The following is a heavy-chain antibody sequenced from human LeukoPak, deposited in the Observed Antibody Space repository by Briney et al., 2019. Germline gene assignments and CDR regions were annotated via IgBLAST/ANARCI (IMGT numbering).Heavy chain of an antibody. J-gene: IGHJ4*02. CDR2: ISYSGNT. CDR3: ARIILGYGGNPIEY. D-gene: IGHD4-23*01. Sequence: SETLSLTCTVSGGSISSYYWSWVRQPPGKGLEWIGYISYSGNTNYNPSLKSRVTISVDTSKNQFSLKFSSVTAADTAVYYCARIILGYGGNPIEYWGEGSPVT. V-gene: IGHV4-59*01. CDR1: GGSISSYY.